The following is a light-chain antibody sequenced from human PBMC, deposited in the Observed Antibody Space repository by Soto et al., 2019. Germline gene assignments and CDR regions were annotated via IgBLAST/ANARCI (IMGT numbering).Light chain of an antibody. V-gene: IGKV3-20*01. CDR2: GAS. CDR1: QSVSSSY. J-gene: IGKJ1*01. CDR3: QQYGNSPQT. Sequence: EIVLTQSPGTLSLSPGERATLSCRASQSVSSSYLAWYQQRPGQAPRLLIYGASTRATGIPDRFSGSGSGTDFTLTISRLEPEDSAVHYCQQYGNSPQTFGQGTKVEIK.